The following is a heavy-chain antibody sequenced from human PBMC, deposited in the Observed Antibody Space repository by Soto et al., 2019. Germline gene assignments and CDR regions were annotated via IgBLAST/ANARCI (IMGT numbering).Heavy chain of an antibody. CDR2: IYWNDDK. J-gene: IGHJ4*02. Sequence: SGPTLVNPTQTLTLTCTFSAFSLITSAVGVGCIRQPPGNSLEWLSLIYWNDDKRYSPSLKSRLTITKDTSQNQVVLTLTNMEYVDTATYYCAHALDCWSCYYPYLDYWGQGTLVAFSS. V-gene: IGHV2-5*01. D-gene: IGHD3-3*01. CDR3: AHALDCWSCYYPYLDY. CDR1: AFSLITSAVG.